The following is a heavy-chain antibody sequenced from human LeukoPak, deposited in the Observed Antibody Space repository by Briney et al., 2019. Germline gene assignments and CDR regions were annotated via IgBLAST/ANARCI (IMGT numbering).Heavy chain of an antibody. D-gene: IGHD3-10*01. CDR3: ARDGYYGSGSYSVYYFDY. Sequence: PSETLSLTCTVSGCSVSSGSYYWSWIRQPPGKGLEWIGYIYYSGSTNYNPSLKSRVTISVDTSKNQFSLKLSSVTAADTAVYYCARDGYYGSGSYSVYYFDYWGQGTLVTVSS. V-gene: IGHV4-61*01. CDR1: GCSVSSGSYY. J-gene: IGHJ4*02. CDR2: IYYSGST.